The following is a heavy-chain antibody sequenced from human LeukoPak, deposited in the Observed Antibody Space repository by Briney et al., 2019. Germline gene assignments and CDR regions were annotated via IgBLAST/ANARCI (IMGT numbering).Heavy chain of an antibody. J-gene: IGHJ4*02. CDR3: ARVWGIAAGFDY. Sequence: SETLSLTCTVSGGSISSYYWSWIRQPPGKGLEWIGYIYYSGSTNYNPSLKSRVTISVDTSKNQFSLKLSSVTAADTAVYYCARVWGIAAGFDYWGQGTLVTVSS. V-gene: IGHV4-59*12. D-gene: IGHD6-13*01. CDR1: GGSISSYY. CDR2: IYYSGST.